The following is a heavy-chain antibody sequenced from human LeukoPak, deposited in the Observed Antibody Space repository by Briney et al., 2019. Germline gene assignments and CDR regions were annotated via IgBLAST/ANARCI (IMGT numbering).Heavy chain of an antibody. Sequence: GASVKVSCKVSGYTLSYLSMHWVRQAPGKGLEWMGRFDPQDGEAIYAQKFQGRVTVTEDTSTDTAYMELSSLRSEDTAVYYCAIDTVTTRSSGAFDIWGQGTVVTVSS. J-gene: IGHJ3*02. CDR3: AIDTVTTRSSGAFDI. V-gene: IGHV1-24*01. D-gene: IGHD4-17*01. CDR1: GYTLSYLS. CDR2: FDPQDGEA.